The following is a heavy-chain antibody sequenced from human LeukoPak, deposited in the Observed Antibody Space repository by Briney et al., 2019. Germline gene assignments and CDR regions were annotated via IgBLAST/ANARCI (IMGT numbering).Heavy chain of an antibody. Sequence: GGSLRLSCAASGFTFSSYSMNWVRQAPGKGLEWVSSISSSGSYIYYADSVKGRFTISRDNAKNSLYLQINSLKAEDRAVYYCARDPYYGSNSRYYYYYGMDVWGQGTTVTVS. J-gene: IGHJ6*02. CDR2: ISSSGSYI. D-gene: IGHD4-23*01. CDR1: GFTFSSYS. CDR3: ARDPYYGSNSRYYYYYGMDV. V-gene: IGHV3-21*01.